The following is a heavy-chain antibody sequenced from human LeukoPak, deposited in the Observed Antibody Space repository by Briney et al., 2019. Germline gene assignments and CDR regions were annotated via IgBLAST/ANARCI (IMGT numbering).Heavy chain of an antibody. CDR2: ISNNGGGT. V-gene: IGHV3-64*01. CDR3: AREHYGGNDY. Sequence: GGSLRLSCAASGFTISNYVMHWGRQAPGKGLESVSAISNNGGGTYYANSVKGRFTISRDNSKNTLYLQMGNLRAEDMAVYYCAREHYGGNDYWGQGTLVTVSS. CDR1: GFTISNYV. J-gene: IGHJ4*02. D-gene: IGHD4-23*01.